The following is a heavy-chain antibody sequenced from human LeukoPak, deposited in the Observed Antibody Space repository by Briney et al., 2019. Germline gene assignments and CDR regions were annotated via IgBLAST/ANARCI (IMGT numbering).Heavy chain of an antibody. CDR3: AKDLPDDDY. CDR1: GFSFSGHW. V-gene: IGHV3-74*01. CDR2: ISPTGSTT. J-gene: IGHJ4*02. Sequence: PGGSLRLSCTASGFSFSGHWMHWARQLPGKGLVWVSRISPTGSTTSYADSVKGRFTISRDNSKNTPYLQMNSLRAEDTAVYYCAKDLPDDDYWGQGTLVTVSS.